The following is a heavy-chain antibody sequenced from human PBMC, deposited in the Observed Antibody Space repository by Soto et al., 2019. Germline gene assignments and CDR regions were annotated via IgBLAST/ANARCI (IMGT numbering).Heavy chain of an antibody. CDR1: GFTFSSYA. Sequence: DVQLLESGGGLVQPEGSLRLSCAASGFTFSSYAMGWVRQGPGKGLEWVAVVSIGGSTHYADSVRGRFTISRDNSKNTLSLQMHSLTAEDTAVYLCAKRRGAGGHFDYWGQGALVTVSS. CDR3: AKRRGAGGHFDY. V-gene: IGHV3-23*01. J-gene: IGHJ4*02. D-gene: IGHD2-15*01. CDR2: VSIGGST.